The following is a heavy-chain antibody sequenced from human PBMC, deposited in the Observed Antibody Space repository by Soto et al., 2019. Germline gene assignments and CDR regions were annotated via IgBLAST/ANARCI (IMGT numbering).Heavy chain of an antibody. D-gene: IGHD3-22*01. Sequence: QEQLVQSGAEVKKPWSSVKVSCKASGGLFSSYSISWVRQAPGQGLEWMGGIIPVFSTAYYAQKFQGRVTITADESTNTAYMDLSSLRSEDTAMYYCARGGSGYVWVNEFWGQGSLVTVS. CDR3: ARGGSGYVWVNEF. CDR1: GGLFSSYS. CDR2: IIPVFSTA. J-gene: IGHJ4*02. V-gene: IGHV1-69*01.